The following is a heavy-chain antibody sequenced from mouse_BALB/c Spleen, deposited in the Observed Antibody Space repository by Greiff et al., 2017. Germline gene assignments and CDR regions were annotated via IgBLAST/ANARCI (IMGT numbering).Heavy chain of an antibody. CDR3: ARSGTGPYAMDY. V-gene: IGHV5-17*02. CDR2: ISSGSSTI. Sequence: EVKLMESGGGLVQPGGSRKLSCAASGFTFSSFGMHWVRQAPEKGLEWVAYISSGSSTIYYADTVKGRFTISRDNPKNTLFLQMTSLRSEDTAMYYCARSGTGPYAMDYWGQGTSVTVSS. CDR1: GFTFSSFG. J-gene: IGHJ4*01. D-gene: IGHD4-1*01.